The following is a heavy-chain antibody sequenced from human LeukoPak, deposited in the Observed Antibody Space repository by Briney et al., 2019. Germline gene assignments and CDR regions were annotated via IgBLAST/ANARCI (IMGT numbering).Heavy chain of an antibody. Sequence: GGSLRLSCAASGFTVSSNYMSWVRQAPGKGLEWVSVIYSGGSTYYADSVKGRFTISRDNSKNTLYLQMNSLRAEDTAVYYCARGGGVIATPYFDYWGQGTLVTVSS. CDR3: ARGGGVIATPYFDY. D-gene: IGHD3-16*02. J-gene: IGHJ4*02. V-gene: IGHV3-53*01. CDR2: IYSGGST. CDR1: GFTVSSNY.